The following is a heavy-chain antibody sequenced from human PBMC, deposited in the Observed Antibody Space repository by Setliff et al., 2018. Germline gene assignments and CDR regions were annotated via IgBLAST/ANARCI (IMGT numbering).Heavy chain of an antibody. CDR1: GYTFTSYA. J-gene: IGHJ4*02. CDR3: ARDLFFRKIAVAGTFDY. V-gene: IGHV1-3*01. Sequence: ASVKVSCKASGYTFTSYAMHWVRQTPGQRLEWMGWINAGNGNTKYSQKFQGRVTITRDTSASTAYMELSSLRSEDTAVYYCARDLFFRKIAVAGTFDYWGQGTLVTVSS. CDR2: INAGNGNT. D-gene: IGHD6-19*01.